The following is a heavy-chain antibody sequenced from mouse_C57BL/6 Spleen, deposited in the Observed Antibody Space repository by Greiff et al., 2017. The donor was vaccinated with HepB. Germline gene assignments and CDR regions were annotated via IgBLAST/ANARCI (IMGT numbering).Heavy chain of an antibody. D-gene: IGHD2-4*01. CDR3: AREGGDYDGGAWFAY. Sequence: QVQLQQSGAELVRPGPSVKVSCKASGYAFTNYLIEWVKQRPGQGLEWIGVINPGSGGTNYNEKFKGKATLTADKSSSTAYMQLSSLTSEDSAVYFCAREGGDYDGGAWFAYWGQGTLVTVSA. CDR1: GYAFTNYL. J-gene: IGHJ3*01. V-gene: IGHV1-54*01. CDR2: INPGSGGT.